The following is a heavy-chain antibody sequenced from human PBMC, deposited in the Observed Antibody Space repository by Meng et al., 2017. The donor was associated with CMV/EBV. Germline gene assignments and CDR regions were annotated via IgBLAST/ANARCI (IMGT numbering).Heavy chain of an antibody. CDR1: GYTFSSYG. CDR3: ARDSAEKGVSDAFDI. CDR2: ISAYNGNT. J-gene: IGHJ3*02. Sequence: ASVPVSCQASGYTFSSYGISWVRQAPGQGLEWMGWISAYNGNTNYAQKLQCRVTMTTDTSTSTAYMELRSLRSDDTAVYYWARDSAEKGVSDAFDIWGQGTMVTVSS. V-gene: IGHV1-18*01.